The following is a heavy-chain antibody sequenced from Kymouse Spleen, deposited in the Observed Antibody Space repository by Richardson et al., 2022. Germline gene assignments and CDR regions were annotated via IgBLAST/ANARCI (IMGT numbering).Heavy chain of an antibody. CDR3: ARFGESYYYYYGMDV. CDR2: ISWNSGSI. Sequence: EVQLVESGGGLVQPGRSLRLSCAASGFTFDDYAMHWVRQAPGKGLEWVSGISWNSGSIGYADSVKGRFTISRDNAKNSLYLQMNSLRAEDTALYYCARFGESYYYYYGMDVWGQGTTVTVSS. J-gene: IGHJ6*02. CDR1: GFTFDDYA. V-gene: IGHV3-9*01. D-gene: IGHD3-10*01.